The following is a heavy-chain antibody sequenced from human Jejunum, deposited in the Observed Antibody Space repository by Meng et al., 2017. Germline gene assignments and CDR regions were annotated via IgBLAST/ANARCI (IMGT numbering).Heavy chain of an antibody. CDR2: MRNGGDAT. V-gene: IGHV3-48*03. Sequence: GESLKISCVASGFTFSSYVMNWVRQAPGKGLEWVAYMRNGGDATHYADSVKGRFTISRDNAKISLYLQMNSLRAEDAAVYYCARDSYHYYGMDVWGQGTTVTVSS. CDR3: ARDSYHYYGMDV. J-gene: IGHJ6*02. CDR1: GFTFSSYV.